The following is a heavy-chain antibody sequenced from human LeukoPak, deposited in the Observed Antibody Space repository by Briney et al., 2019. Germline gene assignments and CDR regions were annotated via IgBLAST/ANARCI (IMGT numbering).Heavy chain of an antibody. V-gene: IGHV3-7*01. D-gene: IGHD2-2*01. J-gene: IGHJ4*02. CDR3: ARAHILVVPSRRPTYFDY. Sequence: PGGSLRLSCTISGFTFSSYWMSWVRQAPGKGLEWMANINQDGGEKYYVDSVKGRFTISRDNAKNSLYLQMNSLRAEDTAVYYCARAHILVVPSRRPTYFDYLGGGALAAVSS. CDR1: GFTFSSYW. CDR2: INQDGGEK.